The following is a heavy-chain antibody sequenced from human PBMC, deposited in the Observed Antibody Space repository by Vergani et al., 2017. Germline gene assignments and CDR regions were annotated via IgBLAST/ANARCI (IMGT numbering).Heavy chain of an antibody. CDR1: GFSLSTSGMC. D-gene: IGHD6-13*01. Sequence: QVTLRESGPALVKPTQTLTLTFTFSGFSLSTSGMCVSWIRQPPGKALEWLALIDWDDDKYYSTSLKTRLTISKDTSKNQVVLTMTNMDPVDTATYYCARIISGSSSWYYFDYWGQGTLVTVSS. J-gene: IGHJ4*02. CDR3: ARIISGSSSWYYFDY. V-gene: IGHV2-70*01. CDR2: IDWDDDK.